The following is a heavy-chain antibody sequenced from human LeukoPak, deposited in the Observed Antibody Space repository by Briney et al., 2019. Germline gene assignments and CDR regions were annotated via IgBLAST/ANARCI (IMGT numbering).Heavy chain of an antibody. CDR2: INHSGST. D-gene: IGHD4-23*01. J-gene: IGHJ6*03. V-gene: IGHV4-34*01. Sequence: SETLSLTCAVYGGSFSDYYWSWIRQPPGKGLEWIGEINHSGSTNYNPSLKSRVTISVDTSKNQFSLKLFSVTAADTAVYYCARRWLHYYYYMDVWGKGTTVTASS. CDR3: ARRWLHYYYYMDV. CDR1: GGSFSDYY.